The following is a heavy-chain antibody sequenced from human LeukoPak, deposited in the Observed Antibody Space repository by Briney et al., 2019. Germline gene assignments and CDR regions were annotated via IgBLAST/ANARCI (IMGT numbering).Heavy chain of an antibody. V-gene: IGHV1-46*01. D-gene: IGHD2-21*02. CDR3: ARDGSGCGGDCFGWFDP. CDR2: INTSGGST. Sequence: ASVTVSCKASGYTFTSYYMHWVRQAPGQGLEWMGIINTSGGSTSYAQKFQGRVTMTRDTSTSTVYMELSSLRSEDTAVYYCARDGSGCGGDCFGWFDPWGQGTLVTVSS. CDR1: GYTFTSYY. J-gene: IGHJ5*02.